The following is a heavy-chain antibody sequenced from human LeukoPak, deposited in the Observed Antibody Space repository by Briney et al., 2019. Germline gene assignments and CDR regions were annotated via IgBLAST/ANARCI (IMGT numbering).Heavy chain of an antibody. Sequence: PGGSLRLSCAASGFTFSSYAMHWVRQAPGKGLEYVSAISNNGGSTYYANSVKGRFTISRDNSKNTLYLQMGSLRAEDMALYYCARAIAYYYDSSGYYGGDYFDYWGQGTLVTVSS. CDR1: GFTFSSYA. J-gene: IGHJ4*02. CDR3: ARAIAYYYDSSGYYGGDYFDY. V-gene: IGHV3-64*01. CDR2: ISNNGGST. D-gene: IGHD3-22*01.